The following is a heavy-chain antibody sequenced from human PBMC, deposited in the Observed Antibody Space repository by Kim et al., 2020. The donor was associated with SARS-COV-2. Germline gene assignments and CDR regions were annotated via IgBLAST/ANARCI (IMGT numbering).Heavy chain of an antibody. V-gene: IGHV1-3*01. CDR2: INVANSDT. D-gene: IGHD1-26*01. CDR3: ARLVGGNFAFAY. CDR1: GYTFINSG. Sequence: ASVKVSCKTSGYTFINSGIHWLRQAPGQSLEWIGYINVANSDTQYSQRFSGRVTITRDISATTGYMEMSSLKSEDTTVYYCARLVGGNFAFAYWGQGTLVTLSS. J-gene: IGHJ4*02.